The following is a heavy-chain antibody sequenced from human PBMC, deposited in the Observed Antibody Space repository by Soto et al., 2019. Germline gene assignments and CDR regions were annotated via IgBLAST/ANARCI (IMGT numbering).Heavy chain of an antibody. Sequence: GGSLRLSCAASGFTFSSYGMHWVRQAPGKGLEWVAVIWYDGSNKYYADSVKGRFTISRDNSKNTLYLQMNSLRAEDTAVYYCARDRDRGWSHFDYWGQGTLVTGSS. CDR1: GFTFSSYG. J-gene: IGHJ4*02. CDR3: ARDRDRGWSHFDY. V-gene: IGHV3-33*01. D-gene: IGHD6-19*01. CDR2: IWYDGSNK.